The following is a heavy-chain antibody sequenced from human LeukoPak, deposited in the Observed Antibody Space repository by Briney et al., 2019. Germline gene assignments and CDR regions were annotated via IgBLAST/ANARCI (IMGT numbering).Heavy chain of an antibody. CDR3: ARHLPYYYHYGLDV. Sequence: SETLSLTCTVSGGSISRITYYWGWIRQPPGKGLEWIVSIYYSGNTYYNPSLKSRVTISIDTSKNQFSLSLSSVTAADTAVYYCARHLPYYYHYGLDVWGQGTTVTLSS. CDR2: IYYSGNT. J-gene: IGHJ6*02. V-gene: IGHV4-39*01. CDR1: GGSISRITYY.